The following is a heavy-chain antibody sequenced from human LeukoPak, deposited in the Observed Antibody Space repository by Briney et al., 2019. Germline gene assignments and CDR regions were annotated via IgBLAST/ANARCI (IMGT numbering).Heavy chain of an antibody. J-gene: IGHJ5*02. Sequence: SQTLSLTCTVSGVSISSGGYYWSWIRQLPGKGLEWIGYIYSSGSPYVNPSLKSRVSILVDTSKNQFSLRLSSVTAADTAVYYCARDPAATGSQGGWSDPWGQGTLVTVSS. V-gene: IGHV4-31*03. CDR1: GVSISSGGYY. CDR3: ARDPAATGSQGGWSDP. CDR2: IYSSGSP. D-gene: IGHD6-13*01.